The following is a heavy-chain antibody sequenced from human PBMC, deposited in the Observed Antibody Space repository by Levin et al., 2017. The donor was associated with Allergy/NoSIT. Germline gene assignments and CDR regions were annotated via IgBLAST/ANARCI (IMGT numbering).Heavy chain of an antibody. CDR3: ARSQSPYCTGGVCYGVKHAFDS. V-gene: IGHV1-2*06. Sequence: ASVKVSCKASGYTFTGYYMHWVRQAPGQGLEWMGRINPNSGGTNYAQKFQGRVTMTRDTSISTAYMALSRLRSDDTAVYYCARSQSPYCTGGVCYGVKHAFDSWGQGTMVTVSS. CDR1: GYTFTGYY. CDR2: INPNSGGT. J-gene: IGHJ3*02. D-gene: IGHD2-8*02.